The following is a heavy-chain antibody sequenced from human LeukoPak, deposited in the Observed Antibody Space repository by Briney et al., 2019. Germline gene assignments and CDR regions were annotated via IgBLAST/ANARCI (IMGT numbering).Heavy chain of an antibody. V-gene: IGHV3-23*01. CDR1: GFTFSSFT. J-gene: IGHJ4*02. CDR2: ISDSGGST. CDR3: AKDSHERGFDY. Sequence: PGGSLRLSCAASGFTFSSFTMNWVRQAPGTGLEWVSAISDSGGSTYYADSVRGRFTISRDNSKNTLYLQMNSLRAEDTAVYYCAKDSHERGFDYWGQGTLVTVSS.